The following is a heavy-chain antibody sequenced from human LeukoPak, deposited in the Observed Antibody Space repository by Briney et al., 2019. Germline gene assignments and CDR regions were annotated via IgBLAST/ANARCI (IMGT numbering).Heavy chain of an antibody. J-gene: IGHJ6*02. D-gene: IGHD3-9*01. CDR3: ARVGYDILTGYLNYYYGMDV. CDR2: ISAYNGNT. Sequence: GSSVKVSCKASGYTFTSYGISWVRQAPGQGLEWMGWISAYNGNTNYAQKLQGRVTMTTDTSTSTAYMELRSLRSDDTAVYYCARVGYDILTGYLNYYYGMDVWGQGTTVTVSS. V-gene: IGHV1-18*01. CDR1: GYTFTSYG.